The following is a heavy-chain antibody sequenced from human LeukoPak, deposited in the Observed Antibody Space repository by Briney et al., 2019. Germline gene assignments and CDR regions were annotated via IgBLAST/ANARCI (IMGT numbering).Heavy chain of an antibody. CDR3: AREGPCGSSSSCEY. J-gene: IGHJ4*02. CDR2: IYYSGST. V-gene: IGHV4-39*07. Sequence: SETLSLTCTVSGGSISSSSYYWGWIRQPPGKGLEWIGSIYYSGSTYYNTSLKSRVTISVDTSKNQFSLKLSSVTAADTAVYYCAREGPCGSSSSCEYWGQGTLVTVSS. D-gene: IGHD6-6*01. CDR1: GGSISSSSYY.